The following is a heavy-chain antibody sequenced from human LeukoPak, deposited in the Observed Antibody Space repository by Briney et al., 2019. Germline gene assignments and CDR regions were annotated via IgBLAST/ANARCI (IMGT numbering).Heavy chain of an antibody. Sequence: GGSLRLSCAASGFTFSSYWMSWVRQAPGKGLEWVANIKQDGSEKYYVDSVKGRFTISRDNAKNSLYLQMNSLRAEDTAVYYCARPPLRFLDYGAFDIWGQGTMVTVSS. CDR1: GFTFSSYW. D-gene: IGHD3-3*01. V-gene: IGHV3-7*01. J-gene: IGHJ3*02. CDR2: IKQDGSEK. CDR3: ARPPLRFLDYGAFDI.